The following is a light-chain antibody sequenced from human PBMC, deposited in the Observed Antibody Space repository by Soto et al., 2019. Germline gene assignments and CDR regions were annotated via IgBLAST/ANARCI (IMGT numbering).Light chain of an antibody. V-gene: IGKV1-5*01. CDR1: QSVSRW. CDR3: EKYDTYTLIT. CDR2: DAS. Sequence: DIQMTQSPSTLSAYVGDRVTITCRASQSVSRWLAWYQQKPGKAPKLLIYDASSLESGVPSRFSGSGSGTEFTLTISSLQPDDFATYYCEKYDTYTLITFGQGTRLEIK. J-gene: IGKJ5*01.